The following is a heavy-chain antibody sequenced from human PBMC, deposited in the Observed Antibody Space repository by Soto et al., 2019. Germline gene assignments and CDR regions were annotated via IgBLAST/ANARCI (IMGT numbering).Heavy chain of an antibody. V-gene: IGHV4-61*01. CDR2: MYYSGNT. CDR3: ARGTGDGYTHNAFDI. J-gene: IGHJ3*02. Sequence: QVQLQESGPGLVKPSETLSLTCTVSGGSVRSGSYYWSWIRQPPGKGLEWIGYMYYSGNTNYNPSLKSRVSIXXDXSXTQFSLKLTSVTDADTAVYYCARGTGDGYTHNAFDIWGQGTMITVSS. CDR1: GGSVRSGSYY. D-gene: IGHD5-12*01.